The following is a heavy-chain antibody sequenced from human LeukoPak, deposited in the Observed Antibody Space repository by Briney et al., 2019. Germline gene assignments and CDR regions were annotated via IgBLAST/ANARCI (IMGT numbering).Heavy chain of an antibody. CDR2: IWYDGSNK. D-gene: IGHD5-18*01. CDR3: AKDLGAGLAGCSYGRHAFDI. Sequence: PGGSLRLSCAASGFTFSSYGMHWLRQAPGKGLAWVAVIWYDGSNKYYADSVKGRFTISRDNSKNTLYLQMNSLRAQDTAVYYCAKDLGAGLAGCSYGRHAFDIWGQGTMVTVSS. V-gene: IGHV3-33*06. J-gene: IGHJ3*02. CDR1: GFTFSSYG.